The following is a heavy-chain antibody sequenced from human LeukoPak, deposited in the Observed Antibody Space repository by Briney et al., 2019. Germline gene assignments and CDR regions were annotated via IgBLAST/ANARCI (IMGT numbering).Heavy chain of an antibody. CDR1: GGTFSSYA. Sequence: ASVKVSCKASGGTFSSYAISWVRQAPGQGLEWMGGIIPIFGTANYAQKFQGRVTITADESTSTAYMELSSLRSEDTAVYYCARGSIVGATFDYFDYWGQGTLVTVSS. V-gene: IGHV1-69*13. D-gene: IGHD1-26*01. J-gene: IGHJ4*02. CDR2: IIPIFGTA. CDR3: ARGSIVGATFDYFDY.